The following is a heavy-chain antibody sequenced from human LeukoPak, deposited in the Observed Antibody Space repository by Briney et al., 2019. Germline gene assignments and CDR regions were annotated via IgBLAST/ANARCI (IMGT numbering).Heavy chain of an antibody. Sequence: SETLSLTCSVSGGSISSYYWSWIRQPPGKGLEWIGYINYSGNTNYNPSLKSRVTISVDTSKNQFSLKLSSVTAADTAVYYCARGLYYYDSSGYRRPFDIWGQGTMVTVSS. D-gene: IGHD3-22*01. J-gene: IGHJ3*02. CDR3: ARGLYYYDSSGYRRPFDI. V-gene: IGHV4-59*01. CDR1: GGSISSYY. CDR2: INYSGNT.